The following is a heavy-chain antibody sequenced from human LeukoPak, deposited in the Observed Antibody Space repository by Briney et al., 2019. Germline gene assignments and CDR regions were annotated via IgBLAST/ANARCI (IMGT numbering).Heavy chain of an antibody. D-gene: IGHD6-13*01. Sequence: PSQTLSLTCTVSGGSISSGSYYWSWIRQPAGKGLEWIGRIYTSGSTNYNPSLKSRVTISVDTSKNQFSLKLSSVTAADTAVYYCARDVEYSSSSWFDPWGQGTLVTVSS. J-gene: IGHJ5*02. CDR1: GGSISSGSYY. CDR3: ARDVEYSSSSWFDP. CDR2: IYTSGST. V-gene: IGHV4-61*02.